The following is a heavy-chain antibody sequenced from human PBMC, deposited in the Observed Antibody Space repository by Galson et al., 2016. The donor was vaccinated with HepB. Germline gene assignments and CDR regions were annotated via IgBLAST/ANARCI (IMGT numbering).Heavy chain of an antibody. J-gene: IGHJ6*02. V-gene: IGHV3-30*18. CDR2: ISYDGTNK. CDR3: AKEDQIYLYYYAMDV. D-gene: IGHD5-12*01. CDR1: GFTFTIYG. Sequence: SLRLSCAASGFTFTIYGMHWVRQAPGKGLEWVAVISYDGTNKYYADSVKGRFTISRDNSKNTLYLQMNSLRAEATAVYYCAKEDQIYLYYYAMDVWGQGTTVTVSS.